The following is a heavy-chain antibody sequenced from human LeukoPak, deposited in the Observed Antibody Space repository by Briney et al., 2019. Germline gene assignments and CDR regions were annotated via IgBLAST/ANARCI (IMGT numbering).Heavy chain of an antibody. CDR3: ARDLRLSGSSGYYYY. V-gene: IGHV1-8*01. CDR2: MNPNSGNT. J-gene: IGHJ4*02. D-gene: IGHD3-22*01. Sequence: ASVKVSCKASGYTLISYDINWVRQATGQGLEWMGWMNPNSGNTGYAQKFQGRVTMTRNTSISTAYMELSSLRSEATAVYYCARDLRLSGSSGYYYYWGQGTLVTVSS. CDR1: GYTLISYD.